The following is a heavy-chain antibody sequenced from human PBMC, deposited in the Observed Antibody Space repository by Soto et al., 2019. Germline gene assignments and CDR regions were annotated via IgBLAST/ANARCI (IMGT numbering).Heavy chain of an antibody. D-gene: IGHD3-10*01. Sequence: QVTLKESGPVLVKPTETLTLTCTVSGFSLSNARMGVSWIRQPPGKALEWLAHIFSNDEKSYSTSLKSRLTISKDTSKSQVVLTMTNMDPVDTATYYYARIIVNFGSGDYFDYWGQGTLVTVSS. V-gene: IGHV2-26*01. CDR3: ARIIVNFGSGDYFDY. J-gene: IGHJ4*02. CDR2: IFSNDEK. CDR1: GFSLSNARMG.